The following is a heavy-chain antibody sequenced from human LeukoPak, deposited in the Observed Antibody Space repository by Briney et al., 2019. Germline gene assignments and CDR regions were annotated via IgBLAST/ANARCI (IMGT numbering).Heavy chain of an antibody. CDR2: ISHEETNK. CDR1: GFSFSTYG. CDR3: AKDGGPIIRFLISGPDY. D-gene: IGHD5-12*01. V-gene: IGHV3-30*18. Sequence: GSLRLSCAASGFSFSTYGMHWVRQAPGKGLEWVAVISHEETNKYYGDSVKGRFTISRDISTNTVYLQMNSLRPDDTAVYYCAKDGGPIIRFLISGPDYWGQGTRVTVSS. J-gene: IGHJ4*02.